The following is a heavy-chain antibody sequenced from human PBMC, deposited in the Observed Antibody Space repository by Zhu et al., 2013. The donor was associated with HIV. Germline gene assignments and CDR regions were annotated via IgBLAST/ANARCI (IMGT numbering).Heavy chain of an antibody. CDR2: VYHTGST. V-gene: IGHV4-30-2*01. Sequence: QVQLQESGSGLVKPSQTLSLTCAVSGGSLNSGGYSWSWIRQPPGKGLEWIGYVYHTGSTFYNPSLKSRVTISVDTSKNQFSLKLSSVTAADTAVYYCASLRLYSSSYKWFDPWGQGTLVTVSS. CDR1: GGSLNSGGYS. J-gene: IGHJ5*02. D-gene: IGHD6-13*01. CDR3: ASLRLYSSSYKWFDP.